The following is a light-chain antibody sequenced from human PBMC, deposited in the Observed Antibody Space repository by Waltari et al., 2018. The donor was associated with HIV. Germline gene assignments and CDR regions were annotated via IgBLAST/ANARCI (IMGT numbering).Light chain of an antibody. V-gene: IGLV2-23*02. J-gene: IGLJ1*01. CDR3: CSCPRSGIRYV. CDR2: EVT. Sequence: QSALTQPASVSGCPGQSITISCPGTSSNVGSADLVSWYQQHPGEAPKLIIYEVTKRPSGVSNRFSGSKSGNTASLTISGLQAEDEADYYCCSCPRSGIRYVFGTGTKVTVL. CDR1: SSNVGSADL.